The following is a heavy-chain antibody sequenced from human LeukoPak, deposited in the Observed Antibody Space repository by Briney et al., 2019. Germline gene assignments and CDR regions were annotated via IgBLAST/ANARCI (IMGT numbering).Heavy chain of an antibody. V-gene: IGHV1-18*01. CDR2: ISAYNGNT. J-gene: IGHJ3*02. D-gene: IGHD3-22*01. CDR1: GYTFTSYG. CDR3: ARAPADYYDSSGYYYGLYAFDI. Sequence: ASVKVSCKASGYTFTSYGISWVRQAPGQGLEWMGWISAYNGNTNYAQKLQGRVTMTTDTSTSTAYMELRSLRSDDTAVYYCARAPADYYDSSGYYYGLYAFDIWGQGTMVTVSS.